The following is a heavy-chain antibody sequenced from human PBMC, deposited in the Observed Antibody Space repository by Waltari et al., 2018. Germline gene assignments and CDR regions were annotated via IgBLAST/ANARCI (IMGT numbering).Heavy chain of an antibody. CDR2: IIPILGIA. D-gene: IGHD4-17*01. CDR3: ARPRATTVNAFDI. Sequence: QVQLVQSGAEVKKPGSSVKVSCKASGGTFSSYAISWVRQAPGQGLEWMGGIIPILGIANYAQKVQGRVTITADKSTSTAYMELSSLRSEDTAVYYCARPRATTVNAFDIWGQGTMVTVSS. V-gene: IGHV1-69*10. J-gene: IGHJ3*02. CDR1: GGTFSSYA.